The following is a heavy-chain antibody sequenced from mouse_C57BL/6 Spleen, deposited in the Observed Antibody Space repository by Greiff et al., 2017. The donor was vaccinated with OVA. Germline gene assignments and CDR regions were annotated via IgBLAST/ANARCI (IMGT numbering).Heavy chain of an antibody. Sequence: QVQLQQPGAELVKPGASVKLSCKASGYTFTSYWMHWVKQRPGQALAWIGMIHPNSGSTNYNEKFKSKATLTVDKSSSTAYMQLSSLTSEDSAVYYCARTPITTVVATDAMDDWGQGTSVTVSS. CDR3: ARTPITTVVATDAMDD. D-gene: IGHD1-1*01. CDR2: IHPNSGST. V-gene: IGHV1-64*01. J-gene: IGHJ4*01. CDR1: GYTFTSYW.